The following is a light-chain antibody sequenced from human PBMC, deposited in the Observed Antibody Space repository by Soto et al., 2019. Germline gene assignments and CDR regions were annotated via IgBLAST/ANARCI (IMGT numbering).Light chain of an antibody. V-gene: IGLV1-47*01. CDR3: AAWDDNLSGYV. J-gene: IGLJ1*01. CDR1: SPNIGSNF. Sequence: SVLTQPFSASGTPGQRVTISCSGSSPNIGSNFVYWYQQLPGAAPKLLIYRDSQRASGVPDRFSGSKSGTSASLAISGLRSEDEADYHCAAWDDNLSGYVFGTGTKVTVL. CDR2: RDS.